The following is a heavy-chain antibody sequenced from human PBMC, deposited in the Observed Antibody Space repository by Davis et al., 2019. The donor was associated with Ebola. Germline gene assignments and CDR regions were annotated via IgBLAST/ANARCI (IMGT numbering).Heavy chain of an antibody. V-gene: IGHV3-21*01. CDR2: ISSSSSYI. CDR3: AHDSY. D-gene: IGHD3-22*01. CDR1: GFTFSSYA. Sequence: GESLKISCAASGFTFSSYAMHWVRQAPGKGLEWVSSISSSSSYIYYADSVKGRFTISRDNAKNSLYLQMNSLRAEDTAVYYCAHDSYWGQGTLVTVSS. J-gene: IGHJ4*02.